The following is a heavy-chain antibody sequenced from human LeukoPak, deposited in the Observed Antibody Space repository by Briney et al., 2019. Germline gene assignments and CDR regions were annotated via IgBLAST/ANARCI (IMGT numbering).Heavy chain of an antibody. Sequence: ASVKLSCKASGYTFTSYGISRVRQAPGQGLEWMGWISTYNGNTNYAQNLQGRVTMTTDTSTSTAYMDLRSLRSDDTAVYYCARGSYGDYWGQGTLVTVSS. CDR1: GYTFTSYG. D-gene: IGHD3-10*01. CDR3: ARGSYGDY. V-gene: IGHV1-18*01. CDR2: ISTYNGNT. J-gene: IGHJ4*02.